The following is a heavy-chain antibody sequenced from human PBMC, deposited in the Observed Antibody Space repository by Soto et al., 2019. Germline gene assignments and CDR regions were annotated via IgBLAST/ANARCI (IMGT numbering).Heavy chain of an antibody. D-gene: IGHD3-3*01. CDR1: GYTFTGYY. CDR2: INPNSGGT. J-gene: IGHJ6*02. CDR3: AREAGYGFWSGPPTFYYYYYGIDV. Sequence: GASVKVSCKASGYTFTGYYMHWVRQAPGQGLEWMGWINPNSGGTNYAQKFQGRVTMTRDTSISTAYMELSRLRSDDTAVYYCAREAGYGFWSGPPTFYYYYYGIDVWGQGTTVTVSS. V-gene: IGHV1-2*02.